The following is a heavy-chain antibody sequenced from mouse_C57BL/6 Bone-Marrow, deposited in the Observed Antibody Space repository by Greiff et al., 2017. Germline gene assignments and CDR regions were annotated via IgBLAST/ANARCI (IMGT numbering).Heavy chain of an antibody. CDR2: IYPRSGNT. V-gene: IGHV1-81*01. D-gene: IGHD2-3*01. Sequence: VQLQQSGAELARPGASVKLSCKASGYTFTSYGISWVKQRTGQGLEWIGEIYPRSGNTYYNEKFKGKATLTADKSSSTAYMELRSLTSEDSAVYFCARSYDGPHGDYFDYWGQGTTLTVSS. CDR3: ARSYDGPHGDYFDY. CDR1: GYTFTSYG. J-gene: IGHJ2*01.